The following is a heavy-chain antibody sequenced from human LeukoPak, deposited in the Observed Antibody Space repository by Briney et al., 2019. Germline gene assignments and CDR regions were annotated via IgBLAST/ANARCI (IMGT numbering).Heavy chain of an antibody. CDR1: GGSFSGYY. Sequence: SETLSLTCAVYGGSFSGYYWSWIRQPPGKGLEWIGEINHSGSTNYNPSLKSRVTISVDTSKNQFSLKLSSVTAADTAVYYCARPASLHYYDSSDGPNWFDPWGQGTLVTVSS. CDR3: ARPASLHYYDSSDGPNWFDP. J-gene: IGHJ5*02. CDR2: INHSGST. V-gene: IGHV4-34*01. D-gene: IGHD3-22*01.